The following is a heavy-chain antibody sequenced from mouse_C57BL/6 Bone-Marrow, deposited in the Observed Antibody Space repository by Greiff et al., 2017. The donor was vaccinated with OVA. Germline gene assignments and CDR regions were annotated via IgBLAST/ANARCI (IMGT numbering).Heavy chain of an antibody. CDR3: ARSRDGYGIDY. CDR2: IDPEDGET. D-gene: IGHD1-2*01. J-gene: IGHJ2*01. Sequence: VQLQQSGAELVKPGASVKLSCTASGFNIKDYYMHWVKQRTEQGLEWIGRIDPEDGETNYAPKFQGKATLTVDTSSNTAYLQRSSLTSEDTADYCCARSRDGYGIDYWGQGTTLTVSS. CDR1: GFNIKDYY. V-gene: IGHV14-2*01.